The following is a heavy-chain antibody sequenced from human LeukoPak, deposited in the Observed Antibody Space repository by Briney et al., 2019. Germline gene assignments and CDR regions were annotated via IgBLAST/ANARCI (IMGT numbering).Heavy chain of an antibody. J-gene: IGHJ1*01. CDR2: ITDSGGRT. Sequence: GGSLRLSCAASGFTFSNYAMNWVRQAPGKGLEWVSTITDSGGRTFYADSLKGGFTISRDNSKKMLYLQMNNLRDEDTRVYYCAKDPYFYDGSGYYYEYFLHWRQGTLVSVSS. D-gene: IGHD3-22*01. CDR3: AKDPYFYDGSGYYYEYFLH. CDR1: GFTFSNYA. V-gene: IGHV3-23*01.